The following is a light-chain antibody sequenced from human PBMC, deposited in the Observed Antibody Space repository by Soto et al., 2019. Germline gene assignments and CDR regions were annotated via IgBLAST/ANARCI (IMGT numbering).Light chain of an antibody. Sequence: QSVLTQPASVSGSPGQSITISCTGTISDVGGYNYVSWYQQHPGKAPKLMIYDVYNRPSGLSNRFSGSKSGNTASLTISGLQAEDEADYYCSSYTSSHTVLFGGGTKVTVL. CDR2: DVY. J-gene: IGLJ3*02. CDR3: SSYTSSHTVL. CDR1: ISDVGGYNY. V-gene: IGLV2-14*03.